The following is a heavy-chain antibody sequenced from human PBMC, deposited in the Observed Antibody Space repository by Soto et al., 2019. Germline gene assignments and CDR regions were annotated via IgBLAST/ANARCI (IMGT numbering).Heavy chain of an antibody. CDR1: GYTFTSYS. D-gene: IGHD6-19*01. CDR3: ARVLGIAVAADY. CDR2: ISGYNGNT. V-gene: IGHV1-18*04. J-gene: IGHJ4*02. Sequence: QVQLVQSGGEMKRPGASVKVSCKASGYTFTSYSINWVRQAPGQGLEWMGWISGYNGNTNYAQKYQGRVTMTTDTSTSTIYMELRSLRSDDTAAYYCARVLGIAVAADYWGQGTLVTVSS.